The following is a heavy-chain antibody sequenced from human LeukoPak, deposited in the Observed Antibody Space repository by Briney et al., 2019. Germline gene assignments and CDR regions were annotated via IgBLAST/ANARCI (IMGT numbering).Heavy chain of an antibody. CDR1: GFTFSDYY. Sequence: GGSLRLSCAASGFTFSDYYMSWIRQAPGKGLELVSYISSSSSYTNYADSVKGRFTISRDNAKNSLYLQMNSLRAEDTAVYYCAGSGIAAAEHWGQGTLVTVSS. CDR3: AGSGIAAAEH. J-gene: IGHJ1*01. D-gene: IGHD6-13*01. CDR2: ISSSSSYT. V-gene: IGHV3-11*06.